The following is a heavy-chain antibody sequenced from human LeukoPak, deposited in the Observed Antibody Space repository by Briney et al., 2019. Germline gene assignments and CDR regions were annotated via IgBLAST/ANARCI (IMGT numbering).Heavy chain of an antibody. D-gene: IGHD3-10*01. CDR3: ARDTHYYGSGSPAFDI. J-gene: IGHJ3*02. V-gene: IGHV3-48*01. CDR2: ISSSSVTI. Sequence: PGGSLRLSCEASGFTFSTYEMNWVRQTPGKGLEWVSYISSSSVTIHYADSVKGRFTISRDNAKNSLYLQMNSLRAEDTALYYCARDTHYYGSGSPAFDIWGQGTMVTVSS. CDR1: GFTFSTYE.